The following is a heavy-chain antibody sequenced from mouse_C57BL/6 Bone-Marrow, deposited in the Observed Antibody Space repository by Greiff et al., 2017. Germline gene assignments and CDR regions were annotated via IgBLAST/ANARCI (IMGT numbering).Heavy chain of an antibody. CDR3: ARVAYYSNYECAMDY. J-gene: IGHJ4*01. CDR1: GFTFSSYA. Sequence: EVKLVESGGGLVKPGGSLKLSCAASGFTFSSYAMSWVRQTPEKRLEWVATISDGGSYTYYPDNVKGRFTISRDNAKNNLYLQMSHLKSEDTAMYYCARVAYYSNYECAMDYWGQGTSVTVSS. CDR2: ISDGGSYT. D-gene: IGHD2-5*01. V-gene: IGHV5-4*03.